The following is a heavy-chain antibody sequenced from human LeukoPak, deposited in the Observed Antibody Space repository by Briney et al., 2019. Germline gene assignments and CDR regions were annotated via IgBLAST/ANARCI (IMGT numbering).Heavy chain of an antibody. CDR1: GGSISSGGYY. Sequence: ASQTLSLTCTVSGGSISSGGYYWSWIRQHPGKGLEWIGYIYYSGSTYYNPSLKSRVTISVDTSKNQFSLKLSSVTAADTAVYYCARAHYDFWSGYINYYYYYGMDVWGQGTTVTVS. D-gene: IGHD3-3*01. J-gene: IGHJ6*02. CDR3: ARAHYDFWSGYINYYYYYGMDV. V-gene: IGHV4-31*03. CDR2: IYYSGST.